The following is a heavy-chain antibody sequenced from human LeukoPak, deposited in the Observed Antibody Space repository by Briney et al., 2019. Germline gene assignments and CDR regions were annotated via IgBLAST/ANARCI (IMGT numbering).Heavy chain of an antibody. J-gene: IGHJ4*02. CDR3: ARQCGSGSILFDY. CDR2: ISSSSSYI. Sequence: GGSLRLSCAASGFTFSSYSMNWVRQAPGKGLEWVSSISSSSSYIYYADSVKGRFTISRDNAKNSLYLQMNSLRAEDTAVYYCARQCGSGSILFDYWGQGTLVTVSS. CDR1: GFTFSSYS. V-gene: IGHV3-21*01. D-gene: IGHD3-10*01.